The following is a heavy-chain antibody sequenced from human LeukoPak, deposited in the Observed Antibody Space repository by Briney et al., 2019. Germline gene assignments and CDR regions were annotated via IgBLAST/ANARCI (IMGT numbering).Heavy chain of an antibody. CDR3: ARRSYFDSGTAYFDF. D-gene: IGHD3-22*01. J-gene: IGHJ4*02. V-gene: IGHV4-39*01. Sequence: ASETLSLTCTVSGGSMSSGGYHWGWIRQPPGEGLEWIGSIYYTGSTDYTPSLKSRVTISSDTSRNQFSLRLTSVTAADTAAYYCARRSYFDSGTAYFDFWGQGTLVTVSS. CDR1: GGSMSSGGYH. CDR2: IYYTGST.